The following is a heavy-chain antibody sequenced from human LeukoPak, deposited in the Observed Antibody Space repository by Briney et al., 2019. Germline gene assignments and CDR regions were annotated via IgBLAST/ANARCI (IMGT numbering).Heavy chain of an antibody. CDR3: AKGWSGFRSPFDI. J-gene: IGHJ3*02. Sequence: PGGSLRHSCVASGFTFRTYAMNWVRQAPGKGLEWVSAISGSSITTYYTDSVKGRFTISRDNSKNTLYLQMNSLRTEDTATYYCAKGWSGFRSPFDIWGHGTMVIVSS. V-gene: IGHV3-23*01. CDR1: GFTFRTYA. CDR2: ISGSSITT. D-gene: IGHD3-3*01.